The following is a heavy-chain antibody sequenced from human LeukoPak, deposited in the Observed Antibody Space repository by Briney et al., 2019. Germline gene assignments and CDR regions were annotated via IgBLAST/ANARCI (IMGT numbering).Heavy chain of an antibody. D-gene: IGHD3-10*01. CDR3: VRDVGAVRGEVYFDY. J-gene: IGHJ4*02. Sequence: PGGSLRLSCAASGFTFSSYSMNWVRQAPGKGLEWVSSISSSSSYIYYADSMKGRFTISRDNAKNSLYLQMNSLRAEDTAVYYCVRDVGAVRGEVYFDYWGQGTLVTVSS. V-gene: IGHV3-21*01. CDR1: GFTFSSYS. CDR2: ISSSSSYI.